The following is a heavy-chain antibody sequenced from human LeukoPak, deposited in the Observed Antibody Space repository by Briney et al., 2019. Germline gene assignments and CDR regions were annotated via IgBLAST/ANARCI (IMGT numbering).Heavy chain of an antibody. CDR3: ARDIVMGGSGSYQQAQFDY. CDR1: GYSISSGYY. D-gene: IGHD3-10*01. CDR2: IYHSGST. J-gene: IGHJ4*02. V-gene: IGHV4-38-2*02. Sequence: PSETLSLTCAVSGYSISSGYYWGWIRQPPGKGLEWIGGIYHSGSTYYNPSLKSRVTISVDTSKNQFSLKLSSVTAADTAVYYCARDIVMGGSGSYQQAQFDYWGQGTLVTVSS.